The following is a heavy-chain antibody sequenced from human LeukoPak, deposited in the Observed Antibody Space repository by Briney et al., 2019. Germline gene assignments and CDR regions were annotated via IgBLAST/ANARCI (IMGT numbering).Heavy chain of an antibody. Sequence: GGALRLSCAASGFSFSDYEMNWVLQAPGKGLEWFSYISRSGSMIYYAHSVKGRFTISRDNAKNSLYLQMNSLRAEDTAVYFCARDYIMDYWGQGTLVTVSS. CDR2: ISRSGSMI. V-gene: IGHV3-48*03. J-gene: IGHJ4*02. CDR3: ARDYIMDY. CDR1: GFSFSDYE. D-gene: IGHD3-10*01.